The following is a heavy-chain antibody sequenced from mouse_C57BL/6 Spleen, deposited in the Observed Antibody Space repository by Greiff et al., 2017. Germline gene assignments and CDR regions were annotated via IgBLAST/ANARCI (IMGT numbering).Heavy chain of an antibody. Sequence: VKLQQPGAELVKPGASVKMSCKASGYTFTSSWITWVKQSHGQGLEWIGDIYPGSGSPNYNEKFKSKATLSVDTSSSTAYMQLSSLASEDSAVYYCARTNWRAYWGQGTLVTVSA. D-gene: IGHD4-1*02. V-gene: IGHV1-55*01. CDR1: GYTFTSSW. CDR2: IYPGSGSP. CDR3: ARTNWRAY. J-gene: IGHJ3*01.